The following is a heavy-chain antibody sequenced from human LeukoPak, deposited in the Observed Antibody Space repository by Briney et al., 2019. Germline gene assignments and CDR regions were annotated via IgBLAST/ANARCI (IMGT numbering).Heavy chain of an antibody. CDR3: AKDQGFDP. V-gene: IGHV3-30*18. Sequence: GGSLRLSCAASGFTFSSYGMHWVRQAPGKGLEWVAVISYDGSNKYYADSVKGRFTISGDNSKNTLYLQMNSLRAEDTAVYYCAKDQGFDPWGQGTLVTVSS. CDR1: GFTFSSYG. CDR2: ISYDGSNK. J-gene: IGHJ5*02.